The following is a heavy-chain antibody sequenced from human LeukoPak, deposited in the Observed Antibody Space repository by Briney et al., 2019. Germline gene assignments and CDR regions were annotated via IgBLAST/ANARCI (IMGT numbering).Heavy chain of an antibody. CDR1: VYTFTSYY. V-gene: IGHV1-2*02. Sequence: GASVKVPCKASVYTFTSYYMHWVRQAPGQGLEWMGWINPNSGGTNYAQKFQGRVTMTRDTSISTAYMELSRLRSDDTAVYYCARGLAVAGPGPDYWGQGTLVTVSS. CDR2: INPNSGGT. D-gene: IGHD6-19*01. CDR3: ARGLAVAGPGPDY. J-gene: IGHJ4*02.